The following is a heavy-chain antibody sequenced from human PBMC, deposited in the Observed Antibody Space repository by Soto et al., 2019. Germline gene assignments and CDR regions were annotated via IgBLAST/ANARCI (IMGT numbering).Heavy chain of an antibody. Sequence: ASVKVSCKAAGYTFTSYGISWVRQAPGQGLEWMGWISAYNGNTNYAQKLQGRVTMTTDTSTSTAYMELRSLRSDDTAVYYCARDRRFEKWFDPWGQGTLVTVSS. D-gene: IGHD3-3*01. J-gene: IGHJ5*02. CDR3: ARDRRFEKWFDP. V-gene: IGHV1-18*01. CDR2: ISAYNGNT. CDR1: GYTFTSYG.